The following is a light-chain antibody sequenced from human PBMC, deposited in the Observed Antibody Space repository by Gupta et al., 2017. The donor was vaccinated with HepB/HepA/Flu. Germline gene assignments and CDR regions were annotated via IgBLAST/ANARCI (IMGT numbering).Light chain of an antibody. CDR2: KAS. CDR3: QQYNSYPLT. J-gene: IGKJ4*01. CDR1: QSISSW. Sequence: DINITQPPSTLSASVGDRVTVTCRASQSISSWLAWYQQKPGKAPNLLIYKASTLEGGVPSRFSGSGSGTEFTLTISSLQPDDFATYHCQQYNSYPLTFGGGTKVEI. V-gene: IGKV1-5*03.